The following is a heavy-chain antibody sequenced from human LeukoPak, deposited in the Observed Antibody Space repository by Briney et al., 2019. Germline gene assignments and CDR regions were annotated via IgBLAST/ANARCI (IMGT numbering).Heavy chain of an antibody. CDR1: GFTLSSYG. V-gene: IGHV3-30*18. Sequence: GRSLRLSRAPSGFTLSSYGTHWVRQAPGKGLEWVAVISYDGSNKYYADSVKGRFTISRDNSKNTLYLQMNSLRAEDTAVYYCAKDVDVGTLDYWGQGTLVTVSS. J-gene: IGHJ4*02. D-gene: IGHD7-27*01. CDR3: AKDVDVGTLDY. CDR2: ISYDGSNK.